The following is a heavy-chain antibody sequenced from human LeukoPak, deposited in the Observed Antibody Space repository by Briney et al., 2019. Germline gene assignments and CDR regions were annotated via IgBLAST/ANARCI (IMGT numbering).Heavy chain of an antibody. CDR1: GYTFTGYY. CDR2: INPKSGGT. Sequence: ASVKVSCKASGYTFTGYYMHWVRQAPGQGLEWMGWINPKSGGTNYAQKFQGRVTMTRDTSISTAYMDMSSLRSDDTAVYYCARNLWFGEPSDAFDMWGQGTMVTVSS. CDR3: ARNLWFGEPSDAFDM. J-gene: IGHJ3*02. D-gene: IGHD3-10*01. V-gene: IGHV1-2*02.